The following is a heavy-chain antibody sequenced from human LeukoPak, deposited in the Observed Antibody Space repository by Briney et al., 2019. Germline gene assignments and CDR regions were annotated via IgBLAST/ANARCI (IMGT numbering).Heavy chain of an antibody. Sequence: GESLKISCKGSGYSFTSYWIGWVRQMPGKGLEWMGIIYPGDSDTRYSPSFQGQVTISADKSISTAYLQSSSLKASDTAMYYCARTYYYDSSGYYPLRAFDIWGQGTMVTVSS. CDR3: ARTYYYDSSGYYPLRAFDI. CDR2: IYPGDSDT. V-gene: IGHV5-51*01. CDR1: GYSFTSYW. J-gene: IGHJ3*02. D-gene: IGHD3-22*01.